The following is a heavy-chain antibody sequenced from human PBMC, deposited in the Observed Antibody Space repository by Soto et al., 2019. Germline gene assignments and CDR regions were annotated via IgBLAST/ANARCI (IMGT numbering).Heavy chain of an antibody. D-gene: IGHD3-22*01. CDR3: ARHKSPSGSYPIDY. V-gene: IGHV5-10-1*01. Sequence: LGESLKISCKGSGYIFTNYCITWVRQMPGKGLEWMGTMDPKDSYTNYSPSFQGHVTISPDKSINTAYLQWSSLKASDTAIYYCARHKSPSGSYPIDYWGQGTLVTVSS. J-gene: IGHJ4*02. CDR2: MDPKDSYT. CDR1: GYIFTNYC.